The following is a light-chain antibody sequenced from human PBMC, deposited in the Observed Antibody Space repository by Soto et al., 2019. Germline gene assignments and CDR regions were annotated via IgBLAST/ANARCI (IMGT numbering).Light chain of an antibody. CDR1: QAISSW. V-gene: IGKV1-12*01. CDR3: QQANSFPFT. Sequence: DIQMTQSPSSVSASVGDRVTITCRASQAISSWLAWYQQKPGKAPKLLIYASSNFHSGVPSRFSGSGSGTEFTLTISSLQPEDSATYYCQQANSFPFTFDPGTKVDIK. J-gene: IGKJ3*01. CDR2: ASS.